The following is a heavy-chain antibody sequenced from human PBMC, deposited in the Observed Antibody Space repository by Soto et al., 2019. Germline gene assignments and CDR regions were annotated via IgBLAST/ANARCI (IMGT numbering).Heavy chain of an antibody. V-gene: IGHV3-33*01. CDR2: IWYDGSNK. D-gene: IGHD2-21*02. CDR3: ARIMCGGDCYDFAS. CDR1: GFTFSSYG. Sequence: QVQLVESGGGVVQPGRSLRLSCAASGFTFSSYGMHWVRQAPGKGLEWVAVIWYDGSNKYYADSVKGRFTTSRDNSKNTLYVQMNRLRAEDRAVYYSARIMCGGDCYDFASWGPGTLVTVSS. J-gene: IGHJ4*02.